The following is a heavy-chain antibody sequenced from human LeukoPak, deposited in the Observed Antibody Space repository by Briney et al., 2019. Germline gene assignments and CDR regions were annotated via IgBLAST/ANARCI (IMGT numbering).Heavy chain of an antibody. CDR2: IYHSGST. CDR3: ARPRGYSYVFDY. D-gene: IGHD5-18*01. V-gene: IGHV4-38-2*02. Sequence: SETLSLTCTVSGGSISSGYYWGWIRQPPGKGLEWIGSIYHSGSTYYNPSLKSRVTISVDTSKNQFSLKLSSVTAADTAVYYCARPRGYSYVFDYWGQGTLVTVSS. J-gene: IGHJ4*02. CDR1: GGSISSGYY.